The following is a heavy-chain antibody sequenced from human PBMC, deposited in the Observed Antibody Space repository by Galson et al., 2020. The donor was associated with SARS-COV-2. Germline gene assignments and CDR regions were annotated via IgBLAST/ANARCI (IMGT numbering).Heavy chain of an antibody. Sequence: GGSLRLSCAASGFTFSSYGMHWVRQAPGKGLEWVAVISYDGSNKYYADSVKGRFTISRDNSKNTLYLQMNSLRAEDTAVYYCAKDQMYYDILTGYYNPIGYYYYYGMDVWGQGTTVTVSS. CDR2: ISYDGSNK. V-gene: IGHV3-30*18. CDR3: AKDQMYYDILTGYYNPIGYYYYYGMDV. CDR1: GFTFSSYG. J-gene: IGHJ6*02. D-gene: IGHD3-9*01.